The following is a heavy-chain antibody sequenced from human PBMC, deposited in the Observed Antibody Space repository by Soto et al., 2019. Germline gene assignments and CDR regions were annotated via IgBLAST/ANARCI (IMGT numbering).Heavy chain of an antibody. D-gene: IGHD6-19*01. CDR2: IIPIFGTA. CDR3: ASPDKAVKKAYYYYYYCMDV. V-gene: IGHV1-69*13. J-gene: IGHJ6*02. CDR1: GGTFSSYA. Sequence: SVKVSCKASGGTFSSYAISWVRQAPGQGLEWMGGIIPIFGTANYAQKFQGRVTITADESTSTAYMELSSLRSEDAAVYYCASPDKAVKKAYYYYYYCMDVWCQGTTVTVSS.